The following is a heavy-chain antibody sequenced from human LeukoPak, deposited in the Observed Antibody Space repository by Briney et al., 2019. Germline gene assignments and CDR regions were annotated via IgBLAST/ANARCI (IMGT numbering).Heavy chain of an antibody. V-gene: IGHV4-59*01. CDR1: GGSISSYY. J-gene: IGHJ4*02. Sequence: SETLSLTCTVSGGSISSYYWSWIRQPPGKGLGWIGYIYYSGSTNYNPSLKSRVTISVDTSKNQFSLKLSSVTAADTAVYYCARKLYDYFDYWGQGTLVTVSS. D-gene: IGHD2-2*02. CDR3: ARKLYDYFDY. CDR2: IYYSGST.